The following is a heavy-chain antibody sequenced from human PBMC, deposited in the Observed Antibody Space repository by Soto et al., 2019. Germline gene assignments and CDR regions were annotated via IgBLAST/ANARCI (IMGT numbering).Heavy chain of an antibody. CDR2: ISYDGSNK. CDR3: AKDSAGNAFDI. CDR1: GFTFSSYG. J-gene: IGHJ3*02. Sequence: GGSLRLSCAASGFTFSSYGMHWVRQAPGKGLEWVAVISYDGSNKYYADSVKGRFTISRDNSKNTLYLQMNSLRAEDTAVYYCAKDSAGNAFDIWRQGTMVTVS. V-gene: IGHV3-30*18.